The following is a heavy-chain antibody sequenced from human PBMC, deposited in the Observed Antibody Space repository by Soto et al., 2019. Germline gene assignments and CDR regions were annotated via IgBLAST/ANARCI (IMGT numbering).Heavy chain of an antibody. CDR1: GDGVSSSSAA. Sequence: SQTLSLTCAISGDGVSSSSAAWNWIRQSPSRGLEWLGRTYYRSKWYNDYAVSVKSRITINPDTSKNQFSLQLNSVTPEDTAVYYCARTGIAAADNWFDPWGQGTLVTVSS. J-gene: IGHJ5*02. V-gene: IGHV6-1*01. D-gene: IGHD6-13*01. CDR3: ARTGIAAADNWFDP. CDR2: TYYRSKWYN.